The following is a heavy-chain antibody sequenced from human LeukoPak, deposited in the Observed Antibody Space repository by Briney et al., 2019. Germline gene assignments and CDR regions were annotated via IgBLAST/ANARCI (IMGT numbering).Heavy chain of an antibody. D-gene: IGHD5-24*01. CDR3: ARADRDGNKRFLD. CDR1: GFTFSSYW. Sequence: GGSLRLSCAASGFTFSSYWMHWVRQAPGKGLEGVAVVSYDERHIYYVDSVKGRFTISRDNSRNMVYLQMNSLRDEDTAVYYCARADRDGNKRFLDWGQGTLVTVSS. V-gene: IGHV3-30*03. CDR2: VSYDERHI. J-gene: IGHJ4*02.